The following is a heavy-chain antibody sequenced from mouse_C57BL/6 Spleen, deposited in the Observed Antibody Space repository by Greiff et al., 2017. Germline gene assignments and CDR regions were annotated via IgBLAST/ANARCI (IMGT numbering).Heavy chain of an antibody. D-gene: IGHD1-1*01. CDR1: GYTFTTYP. J-gene: IGHJ1*03. CDR2: FHPYNDDT. V-gene: IGHV1-47*01. Sequence: QVQLKQSGAELVKPGASVKMSCKASGYTFTTYPIEWMKQNHGKSLEWIGNFHPYNDDTKYNEKFKGKATLTVEKSSSTVYLELSRLTSDDSAVYYCARHYYYGSSYGGYFDVWGTGTTVTVSS. CDR3: ARHYYYGSSYGGYFDV.